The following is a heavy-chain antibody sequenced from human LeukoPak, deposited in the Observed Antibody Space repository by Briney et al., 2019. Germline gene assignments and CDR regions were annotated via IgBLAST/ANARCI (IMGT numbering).Heavy chain of an antibody. CDR3: AKDGGGYCNNSSC. CDR1: GFTFSNYA. V-gene: IGHV3-23*01. Sequence: PGGSLRLSCAASGFTFSNYAMSWVRQAPGKGLECVSAISDSGDKTDYAASVRGRFTIYRDNSKDTLYLQMNSLGAADTAVYYCAKDGGGYCNNSSCWGQGTLVTVSS. J-gene: IGHJ4*02. D-gene: IGHD2-2*01. CDR2: ISDSGDKT.